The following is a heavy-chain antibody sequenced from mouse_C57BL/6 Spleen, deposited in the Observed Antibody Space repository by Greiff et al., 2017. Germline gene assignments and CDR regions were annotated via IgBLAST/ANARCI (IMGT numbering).Heavy chain of an antibody. D-gene: IGHD2-4*01. CDR3: VRPAYYDYEVFDY. Sequence: GGGLVQPKGSLKLSCAASGFSFNTYAMNWVRQAPGKGLEWVARIRSKSNNYATYYADSVKDRFTISRDDSESMLYLQMNNLKTEDTAMYYCVRPAYYDYEVFDYWGQGTTLTVSS. J-gene: IGHJ2*01. CDR2: IRSKSNNYAT. V-gene: IGHV10-1*01. CDR1: GFSFNTYA.